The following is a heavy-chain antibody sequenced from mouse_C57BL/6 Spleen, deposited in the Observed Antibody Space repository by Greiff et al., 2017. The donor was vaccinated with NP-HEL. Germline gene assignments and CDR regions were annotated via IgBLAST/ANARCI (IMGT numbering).Heavy chain of an antibody. V-gene: IGHV14-4*01. D-gene: IGHD1-1*01. CDR3: TKGSPVDY. J-gene: IGHJ2*01. CDR1: GFNIKDDY. Sequence: EVQLQQSGAELVRPGASVKLSCTASGFNIKDDYMHWVKQRPEQGLEWIGWIDPENGDTEYASKFQGKATITADTSSNPAYLQLSSLTSEDTAVYYCTKGSPVDYWGQGTTLTVSS. CDR2: IDPENGDT.